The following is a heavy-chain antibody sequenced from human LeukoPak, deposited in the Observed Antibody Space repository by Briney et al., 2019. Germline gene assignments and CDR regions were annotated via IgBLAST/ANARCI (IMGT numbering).Heavy chain of an antibody. Sequence: GGSLRLSRAASGFTFSSYGMHWVRQAPGKGLEWVAAIWYDGSNKYYADSVKGRFTISRDNSKNTLYLQMNSLRAEDTAVYYCARDHRIAVVGTFADYWGQGTLVTVSS. CDR3: ARDHRIAVVGTFADY. J-gene: IGHJ4*02. V-gene: IGHV3-33*01. CDR1: GFTFSSYG. D-gene: IGHD6-19*01. CDR2: IWYDGSNK.